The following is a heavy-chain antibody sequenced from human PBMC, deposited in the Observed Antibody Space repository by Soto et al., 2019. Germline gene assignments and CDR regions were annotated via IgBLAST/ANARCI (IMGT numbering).Heavy chain of an antibody. D-gene: IGHD2-15*01. CDR2: IIPIFGTA. CDR1: GGTFSSYA. J-gene: IGHJ4*02. Sequence: QVQLVQSGAEVKKPGSSVKVSCKASGGTFSSYAISWVRQAPGQGLEWMGGIIPIFGTANYAQKFQGRVTITXXEXTXXAYMELSSLRSEDTAVYYCAREGPNCSGGSCPLDYWGQGTLVTVSS. CDR3: AREGPNCSGGSCPLDY. V-gene: IGHV1-69*05.